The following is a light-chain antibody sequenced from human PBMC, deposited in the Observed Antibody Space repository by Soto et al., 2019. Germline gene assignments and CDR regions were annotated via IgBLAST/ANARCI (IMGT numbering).Light chain of an antibody. CDR2: DVS. V-gene: IGKV1-39*01. CDR3: QQNFSSPHT. J-gene: IGKJ1*01. Sequence: DIQMTQSPSSLSASGGDRVTITCRASQTISKYLAWYQQKPGKAPDLLIYDVSTLQSGVPSRFSGSGSGTDFTLTISSLQPEDFATYYCQQNFSSPHTFGQGTRLDFK. CDR1: QTISKY.